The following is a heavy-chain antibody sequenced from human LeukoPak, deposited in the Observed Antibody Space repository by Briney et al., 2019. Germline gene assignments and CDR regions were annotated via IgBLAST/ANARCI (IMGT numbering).Heavy chain of an antibody. CDR2: IYSGGST. J-gene: IGHJ6*02. Sequence: GGSLRLSCAASGFTVSSNYMNWVRQAPGKGLEWVSVIYSGGSTYYADSVKGRFTISRDNSKNTLYLQMNSLRAEDTAVYYCARAPGGNDYGDYVGYYYYGMDVWGQGTTVTVSS. CDR1: GFTVSSNY. CDR3: ARAPGGNDYGDYVGYYYYGMDV. D-gene: IGHD4-17*01. V-gene: IGHV3-53*01.